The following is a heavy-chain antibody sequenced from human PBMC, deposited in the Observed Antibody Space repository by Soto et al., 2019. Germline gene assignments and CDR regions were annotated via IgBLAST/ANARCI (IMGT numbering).Heavy chain of an antibody. J-gene: IGHJ3*02. Sequence: ASVKVSCKASGYTFTSYAMHWVRQAPGQRLEWMGWINAGNGNTKYSQKFQGRVTITRDTSASTAYMELSSLRSEDTAVYYCAGGSKLGYCSGGSCPWDAFDIWVQGTMVTVSS. CDR1: GYTFTSYA. V-gene: IGHV1-3*01. CDR2: INAGNGNT. CDR3: AGGSKLGYCSGGSCPWDAFDI. D-gene: IGHD2-15*01.